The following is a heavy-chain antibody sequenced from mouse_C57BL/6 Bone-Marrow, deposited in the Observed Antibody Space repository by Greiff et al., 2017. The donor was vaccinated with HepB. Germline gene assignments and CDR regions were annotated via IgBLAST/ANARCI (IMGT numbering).Heavy chain of an antibody. D-gene: IGHD1-1*01. CDR2: IYPGSGST. CDR1: GYTFTSYW. Sequence: QVQLQQPGAELVKPGASVKMSCKASGYTFTSYWITWVKQRPGQGLEWIGDIYPGSGSTNYNEKFKSKATLTVDTSSSTAYMQLSSLTSEDSAVYYCARSMNYYGIPYAYWGQGTLVTVSA. CDR3: ARSMNYYGIPYAY. V-gene: IGHV1-55*01. J-gene: IGHJ3*01.